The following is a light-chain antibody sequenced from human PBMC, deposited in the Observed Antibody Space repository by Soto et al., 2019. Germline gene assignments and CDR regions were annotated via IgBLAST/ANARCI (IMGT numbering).Light chain of an antibody. CDR3: QSYDSSLSVV. V-gene: IGLV1-40*01. CDR1: SSNIGAGYD. CDR2: GNS. Sequence: QLVLTQPPSVSGAPGQRVTISCTGSSSNIGAGYDVHWYQQLPGTAPKLLIYGNSNRPSGVPDRFSGSKSGTSASLAITGLQAEDEADYYCQSYDSSLSVVFGRGTKLTVL. J-gene: IGLJ2*01.